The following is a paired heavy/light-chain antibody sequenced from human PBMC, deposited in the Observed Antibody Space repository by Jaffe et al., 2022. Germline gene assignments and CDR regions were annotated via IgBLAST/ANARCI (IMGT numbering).Heavy chain of an antibody. Sequence: QVQLVESGGGVVQPGGSLRLSCVASGFNFRSYGIHWVRQAPGKGLEWVAFIQTDGISKEYLDSVKGRFTLSRDNTKNTVYLQMSSLRPEDTAVYYCARGPGTGFDPWGQGTLVIVSS. D-gene: IGHD3-10*01. CDR1: GFNFRSYG. J-gene: IGHJ5*02. V-gene: IGHV3-30*02. CDR2: IQTDGISK. CDR3: ARGPGTGFDP.
Light chain of an antibody. CDR3: QQYHIAPYA. CDR2: WAS. Sequence: DIVMTQSPDSLAVSLGERATINCKSSQGVLNSSNKRNYVTWYQQKPGQPPKLLLYWASTRASGVPDRFSGSGSGTDFTLTISSLQAEDVAVYYCQQYHIAPYAFGQGTRLDIK. CDR1: QGVLNSSNKRNY. J-gene: IGKJ2*01. V-gene: IGKV4-1*01.